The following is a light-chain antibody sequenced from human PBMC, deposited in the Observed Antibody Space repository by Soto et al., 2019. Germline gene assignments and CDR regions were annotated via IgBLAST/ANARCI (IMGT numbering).Light chain of an antibody. CDR2: KAS. CDR3: QQYNSWWT. CDR1: QSISSW. Sequence: DIQMTQSPSTLSASVGDRVTITCRASQSISSWLAWYQQKPGKAPKLLIYKASSLESGVPSRFSGSGSGTEFTHTISSLQPDDFATYYCQQYNSWWTFGQGTKVDI. J-gene: IGKJ1*01. V-gene: IGKV1-5*03.